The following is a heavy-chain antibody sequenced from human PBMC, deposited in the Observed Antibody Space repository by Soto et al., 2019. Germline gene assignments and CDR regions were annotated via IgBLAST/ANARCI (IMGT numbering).Heavy chain of an antibody. CDR1: GDSITTNGYD. D-gene: IGHD2-8*01. J-gene: IGHJ4*02. CDR2: VYWTGST. Sequence: LSLTCSVSGDSITTNGYDWGWIRHPPVKGLQWIGNVYWTGSTFSHPSLTSRVFISVDTSKNEFSLRLTSVTAADTAVYYCARSHYTYGLLIDYWGPGTLVTVSS. V-gene: IGHV4-39*01. CDR3: ARSHYTYGLLIDY.